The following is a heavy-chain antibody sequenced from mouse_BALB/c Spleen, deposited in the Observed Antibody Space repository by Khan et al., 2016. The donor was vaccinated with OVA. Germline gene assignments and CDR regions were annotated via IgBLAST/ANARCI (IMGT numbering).Heavy chain of an antibody. V-gene: IGHV2-6-7*01. Sequence: QMQLEESGPGLVAPSQSLSITCTVSGFSLTGYGVNWVRQPPGKGLEWLGMIWGDGSTDYNSAPKSRLNLTKDNSKSQAFLKMNSLQTDDTARYYCARAYYCNYREAMDYWGQGTSVTVSS. CDR2: IWGDGST. CDR3: ARAYYCNYREAMDY. D-gene: IGHD2-10*01. J-gene: IGHJ4*01. CDR1: GFSLTGYG.